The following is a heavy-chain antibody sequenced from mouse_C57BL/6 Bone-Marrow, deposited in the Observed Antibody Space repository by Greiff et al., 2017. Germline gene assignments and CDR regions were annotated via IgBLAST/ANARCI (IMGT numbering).Heavy chain of an antibody. J-gene: IGHJ3*01. Sequence: EVQLQESEGGLVQPGSSMKLSCTASGFTFSDYYMAWVRQVPEKGLEWVANINYDGSSTYYLDSLKSHFIISRDNAKNILYLQMSSLKSEDTATYYCARYDYDAFAYWGQGTLVTVSA. CDR3: ARYDYDAFAY. CDR1: GFTFSDYY. CDR2: INYDGSST. D-gene: IGHD2-4*01. V-gene: IGHV5-16*01.